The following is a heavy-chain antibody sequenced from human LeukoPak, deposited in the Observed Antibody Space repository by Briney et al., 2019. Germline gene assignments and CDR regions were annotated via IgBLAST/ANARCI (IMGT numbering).Heavy chain of an antibody. J-gene: IGHJ4*02. CDR3: TRDDPPH. D-gene: IGHD3-16*01. CDR2: INHSGST. Sequence: SETLSLTCAVYGGSFSGYYWSWIRQPPGKGLEWIGEINHSGSTNYNPSLKSRVTISVDTSKNQFSLNLTSVTAADTAFYYCTRDDPPHWGQGTLVTVSS. CDR1: GGSFSGYY. V-gene: IGHV4-34*01.